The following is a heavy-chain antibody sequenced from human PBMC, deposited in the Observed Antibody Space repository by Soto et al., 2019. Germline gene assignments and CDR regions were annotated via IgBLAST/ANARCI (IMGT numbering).Heavy chain of an antibody. CDR1: GFTFSSYG. CDR3: AKDGSSGYSRWFPVTTFDY. Sequence: GSLRLSCAASGFTFSSYGMHWVRQAPGKGLEWVAVISYDGSNKYYADSVKGRFTISRDNSKNTLYLQMNSLRAEDTAVYYCAKDGSSGYSRWFPVTTFDYWGQGTLVTVSS. J-gene: IGHJ4*02. V-gene: IGHV3-30*18. D-gene: IGHD3-22*01. CDR2: ISYDGSNK.